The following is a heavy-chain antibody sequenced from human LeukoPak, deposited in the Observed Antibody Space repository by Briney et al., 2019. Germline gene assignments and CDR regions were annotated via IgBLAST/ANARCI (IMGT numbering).Heavy chain of an antibody. CDR2: ISNDGSDK. D-gene: IGHD3-9*01. CDR3: ARNQPGYYDILTGYYPTFFDY. CDR1: GFTISNYA. J-gene: IGHJ4*02. V-gene: IGHV3-30*14. Sequence: PGGSLRLSCAASGFTISNYAVHWVRQAPGKGLEWVAFISNDGSDKKYADSVRGRFTISRDNSKNTLYLQMNSLRAEDTAVYYCARNQPGYYDILTGYYPTFFDYWGQGTLVTVSS.